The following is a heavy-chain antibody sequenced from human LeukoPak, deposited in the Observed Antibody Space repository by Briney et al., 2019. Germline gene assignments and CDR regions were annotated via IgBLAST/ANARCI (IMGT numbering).Heavy chain of an antibody. D-gene: IGHD3-16*02. CDR2: ISGSGGST. J-gene: IGHJ5*02. Sequence: GGSLRLSCAGSGFTFSSYAMSWVRQAPGKGLEWVSAISGSGGSTYYADSVKGRFTISRDNSKNTLYLQMNSLRAEDTAVYYCAKKHNDYVWGSYRSLWFDPWGQGTLVTVSS. V-gene: IGHV3-23*01. CDR3: AKKHNDYVWGSYRSLWFDP. CDR1: GFTFSSYA.